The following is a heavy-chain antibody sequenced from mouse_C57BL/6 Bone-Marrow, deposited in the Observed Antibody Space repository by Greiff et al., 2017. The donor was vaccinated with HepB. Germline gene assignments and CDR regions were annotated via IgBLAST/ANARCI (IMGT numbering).Heavy chain of an antibody. CDR1: GFTFSDYY. J-gene: IGHJ4*01. D-gene: IGHD1-1*01. Sequence: EVQGVESGGGLVQPGGSLKLSCAASGFTFSDYYMYWVRQTPEKRLEWVAYISNGGGSTYYPDTVKGRFTISRDNAKNTLYLQMSRLKSEDTAMYYCARYYYGSSYGAMDYWGQGTSVTVSS. CDR2: ISNGGGST. V-gene: IGHV5-12*01. CDR3: ARYYYGSSYGAMDY.